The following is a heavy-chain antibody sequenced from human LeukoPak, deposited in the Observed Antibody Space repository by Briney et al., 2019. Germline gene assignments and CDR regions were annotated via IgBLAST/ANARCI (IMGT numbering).Heavy chain of an antibody. J-gene: IGHJ5*02. V-gene: IGHV4-34*01. CDR2: INHSGST. Sequence: SETLSLTCAVYGGSFSGYYWSWIRQPPGKGLEWIGEINHSGSTNYNPSLKSRVTISVDTSKNQFSLKLSSVTAADTAVYYCARAPHANGWFDPWGQGTLVTVSS. CDR3: ARAPHANGWFDP. CDR1: GGSFSGYY.